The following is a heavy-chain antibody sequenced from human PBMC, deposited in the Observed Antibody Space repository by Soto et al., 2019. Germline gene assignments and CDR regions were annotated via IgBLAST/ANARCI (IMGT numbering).Heavy chain of an antibody. D-gene: IGHD3-10*01. CDR3: ARGPGSYNWFDL. J-gene: IGHJ5*02. CDR1: GGSISSSSYY. Sequence: SETLSLTCTVSGGSISSSSYYWGWIRQPPGKGLEWIGSIYYSGSTYYNPSLKSRVTISVDTSKNQFSLKLSSVTAADTAVYYCARGPGSYNWFDLWGQGTLVTVSS. CDR2: IYYSGST. V-gene: IGHV4-39*01.